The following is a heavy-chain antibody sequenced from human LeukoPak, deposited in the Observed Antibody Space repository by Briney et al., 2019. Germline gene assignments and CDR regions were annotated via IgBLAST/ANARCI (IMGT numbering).Heavy chain of an antibody. CDR2: IYHSGST. V-gene: IGHV4-30-2*01. CDR3: VSRYSSSWLDY. J-gene: IGHJ4*02. Sequence: PSQTLSLTCAVSGGSISSGGYSWSWIRQPPGKGLEWIGYIYHSGSTYYNPSLKSRVTISVDRSKNQFSLKLSSVTAADTAVYYCVSRYSSSWLDYWGQGTLVTVSS. D-gene: IGHD6-13*01. CDR1: GGSISSGGYS.